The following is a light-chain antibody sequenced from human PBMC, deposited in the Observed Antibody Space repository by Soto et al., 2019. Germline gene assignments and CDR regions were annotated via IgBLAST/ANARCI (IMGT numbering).Light chain of an antibody. J-gene: IGKJ1*01. CDR1: QTISSW. CDR2: KAS. CDR3: QHYNSYSEA. Sequence: DIQMTQSPSTLSGSVGDRVTITCRASQTISSWLAWYQQKPGKAPKLLIYKASTLKSGVPSRCSGSGSGTEFPLTISSLQPDDFATYYCQHYNSYSEAFGQGTKVELK. V-gene: IGKV1-5*03.